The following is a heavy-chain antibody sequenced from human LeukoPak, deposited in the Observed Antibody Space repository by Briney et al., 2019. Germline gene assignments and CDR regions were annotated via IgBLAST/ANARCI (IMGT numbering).Heavy chain of an antibody. CDR1: GYTFTCYY. Sequence: ASVKVSCKASGYTFTCYYMHWVRQAPGQGLEWMGWINPNSGGTKYAQKFQGRVTMTRDTSISTAYMELSRLRSDDTAVYYCARDPYDSSSYYYSYFDYWGQGTLVTVSS. J-gene: IGHJ4*02. CDR3: ARDPYDSSSYYYSYFDY. CDR2: INPNSGGT. V-gene: IGHV1-2*02. D-gene: IGHD3-22*01.